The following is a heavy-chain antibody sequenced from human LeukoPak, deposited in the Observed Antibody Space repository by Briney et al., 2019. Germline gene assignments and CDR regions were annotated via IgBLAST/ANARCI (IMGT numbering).Heavy chain of an antibody. Sequence: SETLSLTCTVSGGSISSYYWSWIRQPAGKGLEWIGRIYTSGSTNYNPPLKSRVTMSVDTSKNQFSLKLSSVTAADTAVYYCARDRGYSYGYAYYYYGMDVWGQGTTVTVSS. J-gene: IGHJ6*02. CDR1: GGSISSYY. CDR3: ARDRGYSYGYAYYYYGMDV. V-gene: IGHV4-4*07. D-gene: IGHD5-18*01. CDR2: IYTSGST.